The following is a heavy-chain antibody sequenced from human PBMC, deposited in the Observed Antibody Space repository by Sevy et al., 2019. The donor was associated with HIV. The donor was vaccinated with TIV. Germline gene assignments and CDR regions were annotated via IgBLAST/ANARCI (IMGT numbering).Heavy chain of an antibody. CDR3: VRGPNCGVGGCQQISPYCLDV. CDR2: IRNRPNSYTT. Sequence: GGSLRLSCAASGFTFSDHYVDWVRQAPGKGLEWVGRIRNRPNSYTTEYAGSVKGRFTISRDDSRNSVYLQMNSLKTQDSAVYYCVRGPNCGVGGCQQISPYCLDVWGKGATVTVSS. D-gene: IGHD2-15*01. V-gene: IGHV3-72*01. J-gene: IGHJ6*03. CDR1: GFTFSDHY.